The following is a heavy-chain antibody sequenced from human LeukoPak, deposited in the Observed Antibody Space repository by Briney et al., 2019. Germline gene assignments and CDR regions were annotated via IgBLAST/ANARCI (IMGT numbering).Heavy chain of an antibody. J-gene: IGHJ3*02. CDR1: GGSISSYY. CDR2: IYYSGST. CDR3: ARLLGGWGAFDI. V-gene: IGHV4-59*01. Sequence: SETLSLTCTVTGGSISSYYWSWIRQPPGKGLEWIGYIYYSGSTNYNPSLKSRVTISVDTSKNQFSLKLSSVTAADTAVYYCARLLGGWGAFDIWGQGTMVTVSS. D-gene: IGHD2-21*01.